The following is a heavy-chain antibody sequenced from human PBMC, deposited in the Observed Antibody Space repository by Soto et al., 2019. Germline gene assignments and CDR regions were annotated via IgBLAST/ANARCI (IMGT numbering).Heavy chain of an antibody. D-gene: IGHD6-6*01. CDR2: INHSGST. CDR1: GGSFSGYY. CDR3: ASGIAARPDYYYGMDV. Sequence: PSETLSLTCAVYGGSFSGYYWSWIRQPPGKGLEWIGEINHSGSTNYNPSLKSRVTISVDTSKNQFSLKLSSVTAADTAVYYCASGIAARPDYYYGMDVWGQGTTVTVSS. V-gene: IGHV4-34*01. J-gene: IGHJ6*02.